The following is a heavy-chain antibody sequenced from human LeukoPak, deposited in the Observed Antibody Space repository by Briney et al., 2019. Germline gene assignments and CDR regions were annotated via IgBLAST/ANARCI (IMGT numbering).Heavy chain of an antibody. CDR1: GGSISSGDYY. CDR3: ARVPRHYYYYYGMDV. CDR2: INHSGST. J-gene: IGHJ6*02. V-gene: IGHV4-39*07. Sequence: SETLSLTCTVSGGSISSGDYYWSWIRQPPGKGLEWIGEINHSGSTNYNPSLKSRVTISVDTSKNQFSLKLSSVTAADTAVYYCARVPRHYYYYYGMDVWGQGTTVTVSS.